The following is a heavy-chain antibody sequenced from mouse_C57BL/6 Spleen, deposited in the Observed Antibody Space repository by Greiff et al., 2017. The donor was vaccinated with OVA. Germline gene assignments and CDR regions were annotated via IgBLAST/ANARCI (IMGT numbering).Heavy chain of an antibody. CDR1: GYTFTDYY. CDR2: INPNSGGT. CDR3: ARSWVYDGYPTN. J-gene: IGHJ2*01. V-gene: IGHV1-26*01. D-gene: IGHD2-3*01. Sequence: EVQLQQSGPELVKPGASVKISCKASGYTFTDYYMNWVKQSHGKSLEWIGDINPNSGGTSYNQKFKGKATLTVDKSSSTAYMQLRSLTSEDSAVYDCARSWVYDGYPTNWGQGTTLTVSS.